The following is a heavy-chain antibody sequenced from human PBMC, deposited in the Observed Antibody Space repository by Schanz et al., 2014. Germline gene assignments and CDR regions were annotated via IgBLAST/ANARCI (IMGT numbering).Heavy chain of an antibody. CDR2: FIVDSGNT. D-gene: IGHD2-21*01. Sequence: EVQLLESGGGLVRPGGSLRLSCAASGFTFSNYAMSWVRQAPGKGLEWVSGFIVDSGNTYYAGSVKGRFSISRDYSKNTLYLQMNSLRAEDTAVYYCARDLEGYDGGGGGFAAWGQGALVTVSS. J-gene: IGHJ5*02. V-gene: IGHV3-23*01. CDR1: GFTFSNYA. CDR3: ARDLEGYDGGGGGFAA.